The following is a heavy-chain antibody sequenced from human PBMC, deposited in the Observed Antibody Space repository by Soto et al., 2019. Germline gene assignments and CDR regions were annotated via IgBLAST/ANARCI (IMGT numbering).Heavy chain of an antibody. V-gene: IGHV4-34*01. CDR2: INHSGST. J-gene: IGHJ4*02. CDR1: GGSFSGYY. D-gene: IGHD3-16*01. CDR3: ARGFMTEFDY. Sequence: SETLSRTCAVYGGSFSGYYWSWIRQPPGKGLEWIGEINHSGSTNYNPSLKSRVTISVDTSKNQFSLKLSSVTAADTAVYYCARGFMTEFDYWGQGTLVTVSS.